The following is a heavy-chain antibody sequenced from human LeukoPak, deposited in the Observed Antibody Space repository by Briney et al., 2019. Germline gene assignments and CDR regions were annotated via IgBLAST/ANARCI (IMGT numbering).Heavy chain of an antibody. V-gene: IGHV1-18*01. D-gene: IGHD3-9*01. Sequence: ASVKVSCKPSGYTFITHGLTWVRQAPGQGLRWMGCISAYKGNTIYPKTLQDGLTMTTDTSTSTAYMELRSLRSDDPAVYYCARGRLRYLDWTRAYSDYWGQGTLVTVS. CDR2: ISAYKGNT. CDR3: ARGRLRYLDWTRAYSDY. J-gene: IGHJ4*02. CDR1: GYTFITHG.